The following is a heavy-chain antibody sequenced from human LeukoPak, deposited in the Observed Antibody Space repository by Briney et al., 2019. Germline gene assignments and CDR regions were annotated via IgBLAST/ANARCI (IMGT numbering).Heavy chain of an antibody. D-gene: IGHD3-10*01. V-gene: IGHV3-53*01. J-gene: IGHJ3*02. CDR3: ARDHRGDDAFDI. CDR2: IYSGGST. Sequence: LTGGSLRLSCAASGFTVSSNYMSWVRQAPGKGLEWVSVIYSGGSTYYADSVKGRFTISRDNSKNTLYLQMNSLRAEDTAVYYCARDHRGDDAFDIWGQGTMVTVSS. CDR1: GFTVSSNY.